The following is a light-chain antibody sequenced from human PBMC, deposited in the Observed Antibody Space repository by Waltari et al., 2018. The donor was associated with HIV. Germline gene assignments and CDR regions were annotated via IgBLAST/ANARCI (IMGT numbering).Light chain of an antibody. Sequence: QSVLTQPPSASGTPGQRVTISCSGSSSNIGSKTVNWYQQFPGTAPKLLIYYNTQRPSGCPDRFFGSKSGTSASLASSGLQSEDEADYYCAAWDVPLNGPVFGGGTKLTVL. J-gene: IGLJ2*01. CDR2: YNT. V-gene: IGLV1-44*01. CDR1: SSNIGSKT. CDR3: AAWDVPLNGPV.